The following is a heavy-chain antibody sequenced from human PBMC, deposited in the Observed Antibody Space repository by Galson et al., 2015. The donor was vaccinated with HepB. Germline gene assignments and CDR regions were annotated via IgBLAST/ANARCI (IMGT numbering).Heavy chain of an antibody. D-gene: IGHD6-19*01. J-gene: IGHJ4*02. CDR3: ARVIAVADDFDY. Sequence: SVKVSCKASGYTFTGYYMHWVRQAPGQGLEWMGWTNPNSGGTNYAQKFQGRVTMTRDTSISTAYMELSRLRSDDTAVYYCARVIAVADDFDYWGQGTLVTVSS. CDR2: TNPNSGGT. CDR1: GYTFTGYY. V-gene: IGHV1-2*02.